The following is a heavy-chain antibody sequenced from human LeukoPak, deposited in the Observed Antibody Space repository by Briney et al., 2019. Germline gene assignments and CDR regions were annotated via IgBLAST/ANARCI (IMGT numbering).Heavy chain of an antibody. CDR3: ARGGTGATTRPIDLYYFDY. D-gene: IGHD1-26*01. CDR1: GYSISSGYY. Sequence: RTSETLSLTCTVSGYSISSGYYWGWLRPPPGKGLEWNGSIYHSGSTYYNPSLKSRVTISVDTSKNQFSLKLSSVTAADTAVHYCARGGTGATTRPIDLYYFDYWGQGTLVTVSS. V-gene: IGHV4-38-2*02. J-gene: IGHJ4*02. CDR2: IYHSGST.